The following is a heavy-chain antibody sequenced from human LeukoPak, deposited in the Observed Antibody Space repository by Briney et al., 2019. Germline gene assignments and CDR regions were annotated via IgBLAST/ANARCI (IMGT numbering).Heavy chain of an antibody. V-gene: IGHV3-23*01. CDR3: ATFTIFGVVSQFDP. CDR1: GFTFSSYA. CDR2: ISGSGGST. J-gene: IGHJ5*02. D-gene: IGHD3-3*01. Sequence: PGGSLRLSCAASGFTFSSYAMSWVRQAPGKGLEWVSAISGSGGSTYYADSVKGRFTISRDNSKNTLYLQMNSLRAEDTAVYYCATFTIFGVVSQFDPWGQGTLVTVSS.